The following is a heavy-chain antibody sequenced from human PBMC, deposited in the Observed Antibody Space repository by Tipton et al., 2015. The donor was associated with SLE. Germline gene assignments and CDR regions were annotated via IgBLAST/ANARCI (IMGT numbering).Heavy chain of an antibody. CDR3: ARGALAYCSGTGCHYFDN. CDR2: MHYSGSS. D-gene: IGHD2-2*01. Sequence: TLSLTCTVSSGSISSDYWTLIRQSPGKRLEWIGYMHYSGSSNYNPSLKSRVTISVDTSNNKFSLKLSSVTAADTAVYYCARGALAYCSGTGCHYFDNWGQGTLVTVSS. J-gene: IGHJ4*02. V-gene: IGHV4-59*01. CDR1: SGSISSDY.